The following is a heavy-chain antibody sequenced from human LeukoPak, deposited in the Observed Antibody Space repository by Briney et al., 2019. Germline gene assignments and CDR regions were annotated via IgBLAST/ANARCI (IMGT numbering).Heavy chain of an antibody. D-gene: IGHD3-10*01. CDR2: IGSASSYV. J-gene: IGHJ4*02. Sequence: PGGSLRLSCAASGFTFSSYAMSWVRQAPGKGLEWVAFIGSASSYVFYADSVKGRFTISRDNAKNSLYLQMNSLRAEDTAVYYCARAPRGFQWFVEFWGQGTLVTVSS. CDR3: ARAPRGFQWFVEF. CDR1: GFTFSSYA. V-gene: IGHV3-21*04.